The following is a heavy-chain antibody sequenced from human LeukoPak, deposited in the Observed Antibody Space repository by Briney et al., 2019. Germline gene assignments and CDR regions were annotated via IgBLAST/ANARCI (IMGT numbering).Heavy chain of an antibody. J-gene: IGHJ4*02. CDR3: ARVRYRHYDYVWGSPGPFDY. CDR1: GFTFSSYW. V-gene: IGHV3-74*01. D-gene: IGHD3-16*01. Sequence: GGSLRLSCAASGFTFSSYWMHWVRQAPGKGLVWVSRINTDGSSTGYADSVKGRFTISRDNAKNTLYLQMNSLRAEDTAVYYCARVRYRHYDYVWGSPGPFDYWGQGTLVTVSS. CDR2: INTDGSST.